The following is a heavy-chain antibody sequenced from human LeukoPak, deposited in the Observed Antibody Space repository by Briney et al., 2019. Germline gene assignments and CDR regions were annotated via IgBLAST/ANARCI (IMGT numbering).Heavy chain of an antibody. V-gene: IGHV3-30*04. Sequence: PGGSLRLSCAASGFTFSSYAMHWVRQAPGKGLEWVAVISYDGSNKYYADSVKGRFTISRDNSKNTPYLQMNSLRAEDTAVYYCARESQWLANLFDYWGQGTLVTVSS. J-gene: IGHJ4*02. CDR2: ISYDGSNK. CDR3: ARESQWLANLFDY. D-gene: IGHD6-19*01. CDR1: GFTFSSYA.